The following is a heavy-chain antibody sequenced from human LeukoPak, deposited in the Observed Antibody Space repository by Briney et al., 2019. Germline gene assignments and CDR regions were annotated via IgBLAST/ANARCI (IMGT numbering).Heavy chain of an antibody. J-gene: IGHJ3*02. CDR1: GFAFSSHA. D-gene: IGHD5-24*01. CDR2: IKQDGNEK. V-gene: IGHV3-7*01. Sequence: PGGSLRLSCAASGFAFSSHAMTWVRQAPGKGLEFVACIKQDGNEKYYVGSVKGRFTVSRDTATNSLHLQMNSLRVEDTAMYYCANVGDGYSDAFYIWGQGTMVTVSS. CDR3: ANVGDGYSDAFYI.